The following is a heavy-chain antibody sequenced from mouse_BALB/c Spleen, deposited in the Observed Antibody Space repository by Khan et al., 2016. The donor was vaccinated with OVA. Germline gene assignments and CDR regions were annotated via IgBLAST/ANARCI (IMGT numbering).Heavy chain of an antibody. V-gene: IGHV5-6*01. CDR3: TRLAYYYDSEGFAY. Sequence: EVELVESGGDLVKPGGSLKLSCAASGFTFSTYGMSWVRQTPDKRLEWVATVSTGGSYTYYPDSVKGRFTISRDTAKNTLYLQMSGLKSEDAAMFSCTRLAYYYDSEGFAYWGQGTLVTVSA. J-gene: IGHJ3*01. CDR2: VSTGGSYT. CDR1: GFTFSTYG. D-gene: IGHD1-1*01.